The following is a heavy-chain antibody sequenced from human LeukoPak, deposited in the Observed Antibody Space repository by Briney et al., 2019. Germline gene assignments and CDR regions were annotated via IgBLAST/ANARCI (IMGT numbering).Heavy chain of an antibody. Sequence: GXSLXISCKGSGYSFTSYWIGWVRQVPGKGLEWMGIIYPGDSDTRYSPSFQGQVTISADKSISTAHLQWSSLKASDTAMYYCARRLLSMAGLDAFDIWGQGTMATVSS. CDR1: GYSFTSYW. CDR2: IYPGDSDT. D-gene: IGHD2/OR15-2a*01. J-gene: IGHJ3*02. V-gene: IGHV5-51*01. CDR3: ARRLLSMAGLDAFDI.